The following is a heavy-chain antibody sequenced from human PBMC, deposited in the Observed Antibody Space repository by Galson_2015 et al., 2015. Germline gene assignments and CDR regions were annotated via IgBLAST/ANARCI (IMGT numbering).Heavy chain of an antibody. D-gene: IGHD3-10*01. Sequence: SVKVSCKASGYTFTSYAMHWVRQAPGQRLEWMGWINAGNGNTKYSQKFQGRVTITRDTSASTVYMELSSLRSEDTAVYYCARVRPYGSGSYYKEPSYYYYGMDVWGQGTTVTVSS. V-gene: IGHV1-3*01. J-gene: IGHJ6*02. CDR2: INAGNGNT. CDR3: ARVRPYGSGSYYKEPSYYYYGMDV. CDR1: GYTFTSYA.